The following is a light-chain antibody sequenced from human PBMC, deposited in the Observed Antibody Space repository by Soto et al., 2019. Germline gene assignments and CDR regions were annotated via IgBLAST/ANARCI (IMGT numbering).Light chain of an antibody. CDR1: SSYVGGYNY. CDR2: DVS. CDR3: CSYAGSSRV. V-gene: IGLV2-11*01. Sequence: QSMLTQPRSVSGSPGQSVTISCTGTSSYVGGYNYVSWYQQHPGKAPKLMIYDVSKRPSGVPDRFSSSKSGNTASLTISWLLAEDEADYSCCSYAGSSRVFVTGTKVTFL. J-gene: IGLJ1*01.